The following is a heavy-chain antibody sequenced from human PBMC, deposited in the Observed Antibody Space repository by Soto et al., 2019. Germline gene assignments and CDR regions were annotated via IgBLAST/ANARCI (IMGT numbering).Heavy chain of an antibody. CDR1: GFTFSSYW. Sequence: GGSLRLSCAASGFTFSSYWMHWVRQAPGKGLVWVSRINSNGSSTTYADSVKGRFTISRDNAKNTLYLQMNSLRAEDTAVYYCAGGYRRLDYWGQGTLVTVSS. V-gene: IGHV3-74*01. CDR3: AGGYRRLDY. J-gene: IGHJ4*02. CDR2: INSNGSST. D-gene: IGHD5-18*01.